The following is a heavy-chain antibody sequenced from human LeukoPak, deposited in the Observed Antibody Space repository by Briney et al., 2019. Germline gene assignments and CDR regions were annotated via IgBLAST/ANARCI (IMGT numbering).Heavy chain of an antibody. CDR1: GFMFSSYW. CDR2: IKEDGSEK. Sequence: GGSLRLSCAASGFMFSSYWMSWVRQAPGKGLEWVADIKEDGSEKSYVDSVKGRFTISRDNAKNSLYLQMNTLRAEDTAVYYCAKDRGRAVAGSEFDYWGQGTLVTVSS. J-gene: IGHJ4*02. CDR3: AKDRGRAVAGSEFDY. D-gene: IGHD6-19*01. V-gene: IGHV3-7*01.